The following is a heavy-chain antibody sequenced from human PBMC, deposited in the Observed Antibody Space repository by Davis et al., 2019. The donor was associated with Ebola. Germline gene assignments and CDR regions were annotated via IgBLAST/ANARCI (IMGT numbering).Heavy chain of an antibody. CDR1: GFTFSSYA. CDR3: ARDVGLVGINWFDP. D-gene: IGHD6-6*01. CDR2: ISGSGGST. J-gene: IGHJ5*02. V-gene: IGHV3-23*01. Sequence: GESLKISCAASGFTFSSYAMSWVRQAPGKGLEWVSAISGSGGSTYYADSVKGRFTISRDNSKNTLYLQMNSLRAEDTAVYYCARDVGLVGINWFDPWGQGTLVTVSS.